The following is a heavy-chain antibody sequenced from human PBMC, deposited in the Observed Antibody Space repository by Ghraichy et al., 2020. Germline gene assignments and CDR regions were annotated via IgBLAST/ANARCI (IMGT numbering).Heavy chain of an antibody. V-gene: IGHV3-30*04. Sequence: GGSLRLSCASSGFTFTTYCMHWGRQAPCKGLEWVAIISNDGSKTYYRESVRGRFTISRDNSKNTVYLEVNSLRVEDTALYYCSRSVAFGGAGAFDVWGLGTMVTVSP. J-gene: IGHJ3*01. CDR3: SRSVAFGGAGAFDV. CDR2: ISNDGSKT. CDR1: GFTFTTYC. D-gene: IGHD2-21*01.